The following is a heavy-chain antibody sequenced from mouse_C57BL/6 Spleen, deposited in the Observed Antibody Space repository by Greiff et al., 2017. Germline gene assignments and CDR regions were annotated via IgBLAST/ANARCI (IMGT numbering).Heavy chain of an antibody. V-gene: IGHV14-4*01. Sequence: VKLMQSGAELVRPGASVKLSCTASGFNIQDDYMNWVKQRPEQGLEWIGWIDPENGDTEYDSKFQGKATIPADTSSNTAYLQLSSLTSEDTAVYSCTDYCGSSYGDYWGQGTTLTVSS. D-gene: IGHD1-1*01. J-gene: IGHJ2*01. CDR3: TDYCGSSYGDY. CDR1: GFNIQDDY. CDR2: IDPENGDT.